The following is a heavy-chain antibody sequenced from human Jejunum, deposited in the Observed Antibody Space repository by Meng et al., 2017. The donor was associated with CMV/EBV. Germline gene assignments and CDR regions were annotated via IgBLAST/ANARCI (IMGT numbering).Heavy chain of an antibody. J-gene: IGHJ4*02. CDR3: ARDSPLDGYSLLDY. Sequence: VQTGAEWMRPGASVKVSCGPSVYTFTSYAINWVRQAPGQGPDWMGWIDPNTGNPTSDQGFTGRFVFSLDTSVSTAYLQINSLRADDTAVYYCARDSPLDGYSLLDYWGQGTLVTVSS. D-gene: IGHD5-24*01. CDR2: IDPNTGNP. V-gene: IGHV7-4-1*02. CDR1: VYTFTSYA.